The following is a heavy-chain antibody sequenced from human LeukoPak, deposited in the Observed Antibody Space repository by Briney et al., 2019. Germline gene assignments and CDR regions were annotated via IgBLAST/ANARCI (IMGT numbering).Heavy chain of an antibody. CDR1: AGSISSYY. CDR3: ARQIRSFYYYYMDV. V-gene: IGHV4-4*09. CDR2: IYTSGST. Sequence: PPETLSPTCTVSAGSISSYYWSWIRQPPGKGLEWIGYIYTSGSTNSNPSLKSRVTMSVDRSKNQFSLKLSSVTAADTAVYYWARQIRSFYYYYMDVWGKGTTVTVSS. D-gene: IGHD1-26*01. J-gene: IGHJ6*03.